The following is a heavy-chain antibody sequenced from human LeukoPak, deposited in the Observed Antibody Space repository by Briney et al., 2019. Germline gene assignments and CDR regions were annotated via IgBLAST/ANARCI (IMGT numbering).Heavy chain of an antibody. CDR2: ISAYNGNT. D-gene: IGHD3-16*01. Sequence: ASVKVSCKASGYTFTSYDINWVRQAPGQGLEWMGWISAYNGNTNYAQKLQGRVTMTTDTSTSTAYMELRSLRSDDTAVYYCARDPPFSHTGGPILSYYYYYMDVWGKGTTVTISS. CDR1: GYTFTSYD. J-gene: IGHJ6*03. V-gene: IGHV1-18*01. CDR3: ARDPPFSHTGGPILSYYYYYMDV.